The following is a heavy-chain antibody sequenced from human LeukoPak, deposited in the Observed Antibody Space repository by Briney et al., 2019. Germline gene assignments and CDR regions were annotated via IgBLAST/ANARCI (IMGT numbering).Heavy chain of an antibody. CDR3: ARDAAGTYYYYYMDV. V-gene: IGHV4-59*01. Sequence: PSETLSLTXTVSGGSISSYYWSWIRQTPGKGLEWLGYIYYSGSTNYNPSLKSRVTISVDTSKNQFSLKLSSVTAADTAVYYCARDAAGTYYYYYMDVWGKGTTVTVSS. CDR1: GGSISSYY. D-gene: IGHD6-19*01. CDR2: IYYSGST. J-gene: IGHJ6*03.